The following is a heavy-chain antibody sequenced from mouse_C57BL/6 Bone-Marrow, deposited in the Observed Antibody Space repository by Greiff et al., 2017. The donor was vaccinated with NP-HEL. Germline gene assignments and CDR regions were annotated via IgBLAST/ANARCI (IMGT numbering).Heavy chain of an antibody. J-gene: IGHJ2*01. V-gene: IGHV1-59*01. CDR1: GYTFTSYW. CDR3: ARTPPDY. CDR2: IDPSDSYT. Sequence: QVQLQQPGAELVRPGPSVKLSCKASGYTFTSYWMHWVKQRPGQGLEWIGVIDPSDSYTNYNQKFKGKATLTVDTSSSTAYMQLSSLTSEDSAVYYCARTPPDYWGQGTTLTVSS.